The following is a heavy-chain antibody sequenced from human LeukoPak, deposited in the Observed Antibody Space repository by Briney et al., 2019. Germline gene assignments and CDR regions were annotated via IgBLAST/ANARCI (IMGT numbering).Heavy chain of an antibody. J-gene: IGHJ2*01. V-gene: IGHV3-74*01. CDR2: INNDGGSI. D-gene: IGHD3-10*01. CDR3: ARVGTNWYFDL. Sequence: PGGSLRLSCAASGFTFSSYWMHWVRQAPGKGLVWVSHINNDGGSITYADSVKGRFTISRDNAKNTVFLQINSLRAEDTAVYYCARVGTNWYFDLWGRGALVTVSS. CDR1: GFTFSSYW.